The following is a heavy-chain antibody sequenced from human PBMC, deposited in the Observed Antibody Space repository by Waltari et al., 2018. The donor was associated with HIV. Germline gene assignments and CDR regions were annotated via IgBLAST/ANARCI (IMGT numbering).Heavy chain of an antibody. V-gene: IGHV3-23*01. D-gene: IGHD6-19*01. J-gene: IGHJ5*01. Sequence: EVQLLESGGGLVQAGGSLRLSCAASGFTFSNYPMSWIRQAPGKGPGGVSGISGSGVTEYYADSVRGRFTISRDDSRNTLDLQMTNLRAEDTAMYYCAKTGYDSGWTFDSWGQGTLVTVSS. CDR3: AKTGYDSGWTFDS. CDR1: GFTFSNYP. CDR2: ISGSGVTE.